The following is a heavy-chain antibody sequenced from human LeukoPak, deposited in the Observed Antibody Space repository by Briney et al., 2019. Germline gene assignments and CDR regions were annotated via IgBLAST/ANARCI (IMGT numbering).Heavy chain of an antibody. CDR2: IYHSGST. J-gene: IGHJ4*02. CDR3: ARVAVQGYGSHIDY. D-gene: IGHD5-24*01. Sequence: PSETLSLTCAVSGGSISSGGYSWSWIRQPPGKGLEWIGYIYHSGSTYYNPSLKSRVTISVDRSKNQFSLKLSSVTAADTAVYYCARVAVQGYGSHIDYWGQGTLVTVSS. CDR1: GGSISSGGYS. V-gene: IGHV4-30-2*01.